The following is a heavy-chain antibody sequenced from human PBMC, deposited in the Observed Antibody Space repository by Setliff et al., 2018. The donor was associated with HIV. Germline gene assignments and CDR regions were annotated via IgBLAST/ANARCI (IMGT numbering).Heavy chain of an antibody. J-gene: IGHJ4*02. Sequence: PSETLSLTCSVSGDDINRDFXXWMRQPPGKGLEWIGYVQYVGPANYNPSLQSRPTLSIDTSKNQFSLKLISVTAADTAVYYCARGEPPASRSGLLYWGQGMLVTVS. V-gene: IGHV4-59*01. CDR1: GDDINRDF. CDR2: VQYVGPA. CDR3: ARGEPPASRSGLLY. D-gene: IGHD3-22*01.